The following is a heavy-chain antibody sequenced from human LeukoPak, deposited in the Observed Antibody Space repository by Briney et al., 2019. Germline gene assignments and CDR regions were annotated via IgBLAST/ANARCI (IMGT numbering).Heavy chain of an antibody. CDR1: GFTFSSYA. CDR2: ISGSGGRT. CDR3: AKAVSLERLVDY. D-gene: IGHD6-13*01. J-gene: IGHJ4*02. Sequence: GGSLRLSCAASGFTFSSYAMSWVRQAPGKGLEWVSAISGSGGRTYYADSVKGRFTISRDNSKNTLYLQMNSLRAEDTAVYYCAKAVSLERLVDYWGQGTLVTVSS. V-gene: IGHV3-23*01.